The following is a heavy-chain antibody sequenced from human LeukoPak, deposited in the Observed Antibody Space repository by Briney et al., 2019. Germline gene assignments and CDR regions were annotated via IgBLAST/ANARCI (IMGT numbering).Heavy chain of an antibody. J-gene: IGHJ5*02. CDR3: AKGLSGWSPFDP. CDR2: VSGSGGST. CDR1: GFTFSSYA. D-gene: IGHD6-19*01. Sequence: HPGGSLRLSCAASGFTFSSYAMSWVRQAPGKGLEWVSAVSGSGGSTYYADSVKGRFTISRDNSKNTLYLQMNSLRAEDTAVYYCAKGLSGWSPFDPWGQGTLVTVSS. V-gene: IGHV3-23*01.